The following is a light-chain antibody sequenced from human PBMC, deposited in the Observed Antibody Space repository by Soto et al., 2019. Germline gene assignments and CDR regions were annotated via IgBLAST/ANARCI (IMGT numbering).Light chain of an antibody. CDR3: NSYTSITTLGV. Sequence: QSALTQPASVSGSPGQSITISCTGTSSDIGGYDYVSWYQQHPGKAPKLVIYAVSNRPSGVSNRFSGSKSGNTASLTISGRQAEDEADYYYNSYTSITTLGVFGGGTKVTVL. CDR1: SSDIGGYDY. CDR2: AVS. J-gene: IGLJ2*01. V-gene: IGLV2-14*01.